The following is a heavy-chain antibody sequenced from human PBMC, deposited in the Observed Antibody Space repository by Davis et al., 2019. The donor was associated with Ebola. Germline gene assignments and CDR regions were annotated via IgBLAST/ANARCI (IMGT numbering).Heavy chain of an antibody. CDR3: ARGYCSSTSCYGTSDNWFDP. CDR1: GYTFTSYD. J-gene: IGHJ5*02. Sequence: ASVKVSCKASGYTFTSYDINWVRQATGQGLEWMGWMNPNSGNTGYAQKFQGRVTMTRNTSISTAYMELSSLRSEDTAVYYCARGYCSSTSCYGTSDNWFDPWGQGTLVTVSS. CDR2: MNPNSGNT. V-gene: IGHV1-8*01. D-gene: IGHD2-2*01.